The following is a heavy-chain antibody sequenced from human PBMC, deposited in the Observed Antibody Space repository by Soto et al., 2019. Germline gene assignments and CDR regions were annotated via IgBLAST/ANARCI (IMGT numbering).Heavy chain of an antibody. CDR1: GGSISTSNW. V-gene: IGHV4-4*02. CDR2: VYRTGST. J-gene: IGHJ4*02. Sequence: QVQLQESGPVLVKPSGTLSLTCAVSGGSISTSNWWSWVRQPPGKGLEWIGEVYRTGSTNYNPSLESRVIVSVDKSKNQFSLKLTSVTAADTAVYYCARARATIAAAAIFDCWGQGTLVTVSS. CDR3: ARARATIAAAAIFDC. D-gene: IGHD6-13*01.